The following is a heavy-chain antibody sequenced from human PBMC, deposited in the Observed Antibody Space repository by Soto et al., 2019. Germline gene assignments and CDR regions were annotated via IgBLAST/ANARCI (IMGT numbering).Heavy chain of an antibody. Sequence: SETLSLTCTVSGGSISSYYWSWIRQPPGKGLEWIGYIYYTGSTNYNPSLKSRVTISVDTSKNQFSLKLSSVTAADTAVYYCARISTMISTIDVFDIWGQGTMVTVSS. J-gene: IGHJ3*02. D-gene: IGHD3-22*01. CDR3: ARISTMISTIDVFDI. V-gene: IGHV4-59*08. CDR2: IYYTGST. CDR1: GGSISSYY.